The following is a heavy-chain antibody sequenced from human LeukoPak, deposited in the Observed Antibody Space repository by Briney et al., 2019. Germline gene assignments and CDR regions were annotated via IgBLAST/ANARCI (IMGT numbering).Heavy chain of an antibody. D-gene: IGHD1-1*01. Sequence: ASVNVSCKASGYTFTNYSITWVRQAPGQGLEWMGWISAYNGNTNYAQKLQGRVTMTTDTHTSTAYMELRSLRSDDTAVYYCARGTRYSPDYWGHGTLVTVSS. CDR1: GYTFTNYS. CDR2: ISAYNGNT. V-gene: IGHV1-18*01. J-gene: IGHJ4*01. CDR3: ARGTRYSPDY.